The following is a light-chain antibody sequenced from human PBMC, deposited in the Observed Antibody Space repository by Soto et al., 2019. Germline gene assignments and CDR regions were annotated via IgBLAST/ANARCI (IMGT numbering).Light chain of an antibody. CDR1: QSVSRN. J-gene: IGKJ3*01. V-gene: IGKV3-15*01. CDR3: QQFYTWPLT. CDR2: HAS. Sequence: EIVMTQSPASLSVSPREGATLSCRASQSVSRNLAWYQQKPGQAPRLVLYHASTRATGIPDGFSGSGSGTEFTLTIASLQSEDFAVYYCQQFYTWPLTFGPGTKVHIK.